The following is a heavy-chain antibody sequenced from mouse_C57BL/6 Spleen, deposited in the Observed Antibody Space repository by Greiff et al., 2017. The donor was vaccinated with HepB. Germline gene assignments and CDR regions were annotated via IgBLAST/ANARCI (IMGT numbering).Heavy chain of an antibody. CDR1: GYTFTSYW. Sequence: QVHVKQPGAELVMPGASVKLSCKASGYTFTSYWMHWVKQRPGQGLEWIGEIDPSDSYTNYNQKFKGKSTLTVDKSSSTAYMQLSSLTSEDSAVYYCARGIDYWGQGTTLTVSS. CDR2: IDPSDSYT. J-gene: IGHJ2*01. V-gene: IGHV1-69*01. CDR3: ARGIDY.